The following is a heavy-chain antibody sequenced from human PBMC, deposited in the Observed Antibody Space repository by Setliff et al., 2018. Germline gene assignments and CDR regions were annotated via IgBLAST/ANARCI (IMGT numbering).Heavy chain of an antibody. J-gene: IGHJ3*01. Sequence: PGGSLRLSCAASGVTFSSYAMTWVRQAPGKGLEWVSSISGSGGSTYHADSVKGRFTISRDNSKNTLYLQMNSLKTEDTAVYYCTTDPSPTFGGVIGAAFDFWGQGTMVTVSS. CDR3: TTDPSPTFGGVIGAAFDF. CDR1: GVTFSSYA. CDR2: ISGSGGST. D-gene: IGHD3-16*01. V-gene: IGHV3-23*01.